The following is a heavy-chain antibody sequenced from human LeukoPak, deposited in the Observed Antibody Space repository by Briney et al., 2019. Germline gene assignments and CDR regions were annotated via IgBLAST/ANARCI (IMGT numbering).Heavy chain of an antibody. Sequence: GRSLRLSCAASGFSFSNYGFHWVSQTPGKGLEWVAVIWHDGSHAYYSNSVKGRFTISRDNDKNTVYLQMASLRVEDTAIYYCAKDNDAYGDSYFDSWGQGTLVTVSS. J-gene: IGHJ4*02. CDR2: IWHDGSHA. D-gene: IGHD4-17*01. V-gene: IGHV3-33*06. CDR3: AKDNDAYGDSYFDS. CDR1: GFSFSNYG.